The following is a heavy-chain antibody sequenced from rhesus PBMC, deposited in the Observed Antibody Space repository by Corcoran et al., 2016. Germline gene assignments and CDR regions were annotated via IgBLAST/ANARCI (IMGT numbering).Heavy chain of an antibody. CDR3: ARDGSYGLDS. Sequence: QLQLQESGPGLVKPSETLSLTCAVSGYSISSGYGWSWIRQPPGKGLEWIGYISYNGSTSYNPSLKSRVTISRYTSKNQFSLKLSSVTAADTAGYYCARDGSYGLDSWCQGVVVTVSS. CDR1: GYSISSGYG. J-gene: IGHJ6*01. V-gene: IGHV4-122*02. CDR2: ISYNGST. D-gene: IGHD1-44*02.